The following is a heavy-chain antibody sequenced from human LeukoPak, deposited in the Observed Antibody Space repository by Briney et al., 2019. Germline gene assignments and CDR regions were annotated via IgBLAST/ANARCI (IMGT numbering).Heavy chain of an antibody. CDR1: GDSVSSSTAA. J-gene: IGHJ4*02. D-gene: IGHD7-27*01. V-gene: IGHV6-1*01. Sequence: SQTLSLTCAISGDSVSSSTAAWNWIRQSPSRGLEWLGRTYFRSKWYYGYAPSLQSRLTINPDTSKNQFSLQLNSMTPEDTAIYYCAINWGVYFDYWSQGTLVTVSA. CDR2: TYFRSKWYY. CDR3: AINWGVYFDY.